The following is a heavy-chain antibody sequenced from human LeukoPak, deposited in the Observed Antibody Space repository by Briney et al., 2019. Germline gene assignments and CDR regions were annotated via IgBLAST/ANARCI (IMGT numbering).Heavy chain of an antibody. D-gene: IGHD3-10*01. V-gene: IGHV1-18*01. J-gene: IGHJ5*02. CDR1: GYTFTSYG. Sequence: ASVKVSCKASGYTFTSYGISWVRQAPGQGLEWMGWISAYNGNTNYAQKLQGRVTMTTDTSTSTAYMELSRLRSDDTAVYYSARDPRSYYYGSGSHGNWFDPWGQGTLVTVSS. CDR2: ISAYNGNT. CDR3: ARDPRSYYYGSGSHGNWFDP.